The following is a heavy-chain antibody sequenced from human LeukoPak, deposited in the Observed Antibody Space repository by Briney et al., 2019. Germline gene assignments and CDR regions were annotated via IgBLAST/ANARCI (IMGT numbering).Heavy chain of an antibody. J-gene: IGHJ3*02. CDR1: GYSVSSGYY. CDR2: IYHSGST. CDR3: GRYCGGDLYDPFDI. D-gene: IGHD2-21*01. V-gene: IGHV4-38-2*02. Sequence: PSETLSLTCTVSGYSVSSGYYWGWIRQPPGKGLEWIGSIYHSGSTLYNPSLKSRVTISVDTSKNQFSLNLSSVTAAGTAVYYCGRYCGGDLYDPFDICGQGTMVTVPS.